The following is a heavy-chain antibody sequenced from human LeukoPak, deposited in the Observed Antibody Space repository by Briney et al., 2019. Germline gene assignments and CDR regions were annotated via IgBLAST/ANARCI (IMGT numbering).Heavy chain of an antibody. D-gene: IGHD4-17*01. CDR2: IYTSGST. CDR1: GGSISSYY. Sequence: PSETLSLTCTVSGGSISSYYWSWIRQPPGKGLEWIGYIYTSGSTNYNPSLKNRVTISVDTSKNQFSLKLSSVTAADTAVYYCARTYGDYVGSNWFDPWGQGTLVTVSS. V-gene: IGHV4-4*09. CDR3: ARTYGDYVGSNWFDP. J-gene: IGHJ5*02.